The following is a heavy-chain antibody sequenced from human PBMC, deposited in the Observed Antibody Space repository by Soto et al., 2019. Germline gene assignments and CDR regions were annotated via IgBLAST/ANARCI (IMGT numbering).Heavy chain of an antibody. CDR2: ISAYNGNT. J-gene: IGHJ5*02. CDR3: ASSYYDFWSGFNWFDP. Sequence: ASVKVSCKASGYTFTSYGISWVRQAPGQGLEWMGWISAYNGNTNYAQKLQGRVTMTTDTSTSTAYMELRSLRSDDTAVYYCASSYYDFWSGFNWFDPWGQGTLVTVSS. V-gene: IGHV1-18*01. CDR1: GYTFTSYG. D-gene: IGHD3-3*01.